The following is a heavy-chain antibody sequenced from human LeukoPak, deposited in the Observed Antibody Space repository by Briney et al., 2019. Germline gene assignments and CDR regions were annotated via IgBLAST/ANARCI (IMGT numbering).Heavy chain of an antibody. CDR1: GFTFSSYA. V-gene: IGHV3-23*01. CDR3: AKLGDRYQLWA. Sequence: GGSLRLSCAASGFTFSSYAMSRVRQAQGKGPEWVSAISGSGGSTYYADSVKGRFTISRDNSKNTLYLQMNSLRAEDTAVYYCAKLGDRYQLWAWGQGTLVTVSS. J-gene: IGHJ5*02. CDR2: ISGSGGST. D-gene: IGHD2-2*01.